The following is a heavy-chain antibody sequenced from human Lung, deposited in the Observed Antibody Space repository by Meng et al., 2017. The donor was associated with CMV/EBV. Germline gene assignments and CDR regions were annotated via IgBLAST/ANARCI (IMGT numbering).Heavy chain of an antibody. J-gene: IGHJ4*02. V-gene: IGHV4-4*02. D-gene: IGHD3-10*01. CDR3: GREGYFGSGNYPIDY. CDR1: DGSVSRSTW. Sequence: FDGSVSRSTWWSWVRQPPGKGLEWIGEIFRTGATNYNPSLKSRVTISVDKSNNQFSLKLTSVTAADTAVYYCGREGYFGSGNYPIDYWGQGTLVTVSS. CDR2: IFRTGAT.